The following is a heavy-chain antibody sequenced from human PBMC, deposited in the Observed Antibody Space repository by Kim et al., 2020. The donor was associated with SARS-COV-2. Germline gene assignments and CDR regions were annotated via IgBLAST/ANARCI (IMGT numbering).Heavy chain of an antibody. Sequence: GGSLRLSCAASGFAFSSYSMNWLRQAPGKGLEWVSSIISTSIYIYYADSVRGRFTISRDNTKNSLFLQMNSLRAEDTAVYYCVRLSGARDFDYWGQGTLVTVSS. CDR2: IISTSIYI. V-gene: IGHV3-21*01. D-gene: IGHD3-3*01. CDR3: VRLSGARDFDY. CDR1: GFAFSSYS. J-gene: IGHJ4*02.